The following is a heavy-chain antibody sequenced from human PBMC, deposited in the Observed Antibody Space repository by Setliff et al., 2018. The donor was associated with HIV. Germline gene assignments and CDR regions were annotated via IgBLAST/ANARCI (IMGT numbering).Heavy chain of an antibody. Sequence: KPSETLSLTCSVSGGSIDNYYWSWIRQSTGKGLEWIGHIYYTGRTNYNPSLQSRVNMSVDTSKNQLSLNLTSVTAADTAIYYCVRHLLDYNFWSGYSTQNCFNYRGQGALVTVSS. CDR2: IYYTGRT. CDR1: GGSIDNYY. J-gene: IGHJ4*02. CDR3: VRHLLDYNFWSGYSTQNCFNY. D-gene: IGHD3-3*01. V-gene: IGHV4-59*08.